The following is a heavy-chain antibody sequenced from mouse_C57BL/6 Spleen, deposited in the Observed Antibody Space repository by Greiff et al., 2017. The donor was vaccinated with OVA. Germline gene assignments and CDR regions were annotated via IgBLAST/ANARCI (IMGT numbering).Heavy chain of an antibody. CDR1: GYTFTSYW. CDR3: ARRPAAQAPYYYAMDY. D-gene: IGHD3-2*02. V-gene: IGHV1-50*01. J-gene: IGHJ4*01. CDR2: IDPSDSYT. Sequence: QVQLQQPGAELVKPGASVKLSCKASGYTFTSYWMQWVKQRPGQGLEWIGEIDPSDSYTNYNQKFKGKATLTVDTSSSTAYMQLSSLTSEDSAVYYCARRPAAQAPYYYAMDYWGQGTSVTVSS.